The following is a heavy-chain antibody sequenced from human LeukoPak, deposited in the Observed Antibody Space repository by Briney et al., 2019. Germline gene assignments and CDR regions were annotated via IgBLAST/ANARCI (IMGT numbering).Heavy chain of an antibody. CDR1: GGTFSSNA. Sequence: ASVRVSCKASGGTFSSNAISWVRQAPGQGLEWMGRIIPIFGTANYAQEFQGRVTITTDESTSTAYMELSSLRSEDTAVYYCARSSGPLGWPGGSYYDYWGQGTLVTVSS. V-gene: IGHV1-69*05. CDR3: ARSSGPLGWPGGSYYDY. D-gene: IGHD1-26*01. CDR2: IIPIFGTA. J-gene: IGHJ4*02.